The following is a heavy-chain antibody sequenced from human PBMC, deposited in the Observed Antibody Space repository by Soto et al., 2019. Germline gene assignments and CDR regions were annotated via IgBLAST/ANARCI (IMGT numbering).Heavy chain of an antibody. V-gene: IGHV1-69*06. Sequence: QVQLVQSGAEVKKPGSSVKVSCKASGGTFSSYAISWVRQAPGQGLEWMGGIIPIFGTANYAQKFQGRVTITAEKSTSTAYRELSSLRSEDPAVYYCAREVLYYARSAPGGQGTLVTVSS. CDR2: IIPIFGTA. CDR3: AREVLYYARSAP. J-gene: IGHJ5*02. CDR1: GGTFSSYA. D-gene: IGHD3-10*01.